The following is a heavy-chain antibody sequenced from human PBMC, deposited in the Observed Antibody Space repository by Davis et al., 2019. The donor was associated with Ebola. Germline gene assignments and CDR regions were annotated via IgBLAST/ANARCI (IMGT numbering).Heavy chain of an antibody. V-gene: IGHV3-23*01. CDR1: RLTFSSYA. Sequence: GESLKISCAASRLTFSSYAMSWVRQAPGKGLEWVSAISGSGGSTYYADSVKGRFTISRDNSKNTLYLQMNSLRAEDTAVYYCARDHPSSSWYYWGQGTLVTVSS. J-gene: IGHJ4*02. CDR2: ISGSGGST. D-gene: IGHD6-13*01. CDR3: ARDHPSSSWYY.